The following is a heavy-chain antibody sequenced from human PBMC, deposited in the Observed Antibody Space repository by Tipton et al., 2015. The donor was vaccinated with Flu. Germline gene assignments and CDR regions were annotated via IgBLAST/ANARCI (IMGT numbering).Heavy chain of an antibody. V-gene: IGHV3-11*01. D-gene: IGHD4-17*01. CDR1: GFTFSDYY. CDR2: ISSSGSTI. CDR3: ARSATVTRGGVSGYYYYGMDV. Sequence: TASGFTFSDYYMSWIRQAPGKGLEWVSYISSSGSTIYYADSVKGRFTISRDNAKNSLYLQMNSLRAEDTAVYYCARSATVTRGGVSGYYYYGMDVWGQGTTVTVSS. J-gene: IGHJ6*02.